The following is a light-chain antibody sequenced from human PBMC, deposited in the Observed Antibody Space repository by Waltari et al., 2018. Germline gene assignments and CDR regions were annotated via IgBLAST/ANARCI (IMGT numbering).Light chain of an antibody. CDR2: DND. CDR3: CSYAGSPTFVI. Sequence: QSVLTQPPSVSAAPGQKVTISCSGSNSNIGNKDVSWYQQVPGTAPKLLIYDNDKRPSGIPDRFSGFKSGTSATLGITGLQTGDEAEYYCCSYAGSPTFVIFGGGSKLTVL. CDR1: NSNIGNKD. J-gene: IGLJ2*01. V-gene: IGLV1-51*01.